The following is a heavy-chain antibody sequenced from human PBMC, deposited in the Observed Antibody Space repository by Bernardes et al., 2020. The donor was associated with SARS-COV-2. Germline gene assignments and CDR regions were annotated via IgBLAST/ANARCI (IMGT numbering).Heavy chain of an antibody. Sequence: GWSLRLSCGASGITFNTLWMHWVRQAPGEGLVWVARIAGDGTSVTYADSVKGRFTISRDNAKNTLYLQMNTLRAEDTAVYYCAGTSGTCCDYWGQGSLVTVSS. D-gene: IGHD5-12*01. CDR2: IAGDGTSV. J-gene: IGHJ4*02. CDR3: AGTSGTCCDY. V-gene: IGHV3-74*03. CDR1: GITFNTLW.